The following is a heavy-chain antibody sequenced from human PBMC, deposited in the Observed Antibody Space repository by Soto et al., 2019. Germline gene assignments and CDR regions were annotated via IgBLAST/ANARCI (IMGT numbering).Heavy chain of an antibody. CDR3: ARARAIAAGGITWFDP. CDR1: GYTFNKYA. J-gene: IGHJ5*02. Sequence: QVPLVQSGAEVKKPGASVKVSCKASGYTFNKYAMHWVRQAPGQRLEWMGWINGGDGNIKYSQKFQGRVTITRDTTASTAYMELSSLGSEDTAVYYCARARAIAAGGITWFDPWGQGTLVTVSS. CDR2: INGGDGNI. V-gene: IGHV1-3*01. D-gene: IGHD6-13*01.